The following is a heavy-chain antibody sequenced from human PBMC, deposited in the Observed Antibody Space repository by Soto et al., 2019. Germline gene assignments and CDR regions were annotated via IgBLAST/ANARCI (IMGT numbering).Heavy chain of an antibody. J-gene: IGHJ4*02. CDR3: ARDESYYYDSSGYFPFDY. CDR1: GYTFTIYG. Sequence: GASVKVSCKASGYTFTIYGISWVRQAPGQGLEWMGWISAYNGNTNYAQKLQGRVTMTTDTSTSTAYMELRSLRSDDTAVYYCARDESYYYDSSGYFPFDYWGQGTLVTVSS. D-gene: IGHD3-22*01. V-gene: IGHV1-18*01. CDR2: ISAYNGNT.